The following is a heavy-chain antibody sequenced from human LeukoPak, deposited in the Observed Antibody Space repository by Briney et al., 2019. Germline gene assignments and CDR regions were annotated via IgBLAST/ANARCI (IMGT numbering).Heavy chain of an antibody. CDR1: GFTFSSYG. CDR2: IWYDGSNK. D-gene: IGHD6-13*01. Sequence: GGSLRLSCAASGFTFSSYGMHWVRQAPGKGLEWVAVIWYDGSNKYYADSVKGRFTISRDNSKNTLYLQMNSLRAEDTAVYYCARDWEQLGYFDYWGQGTLVTVSS. V-gene: IGHV3-33*01. CDR3: ARDWEQLGYFDY. J-gene: IGHJ4*02.